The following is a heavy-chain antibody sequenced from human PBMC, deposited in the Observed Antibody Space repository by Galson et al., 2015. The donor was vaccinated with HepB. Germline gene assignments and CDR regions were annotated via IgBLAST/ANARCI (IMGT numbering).Heavy chain of an antibody. J-gene: IGHJ3*02. D-gene: IGHD6-19*01. V-gene: IGHV3-30*04. CDR3: AKGITGSGWPDDAFDT. CDR2: ISYDGSEK. CDR1: GFTFSNFA. Sequence: SLRLSCAVSGFTFSNFAMYWVRQAPGKGLEWVAAISYDGSEKFHADSVKGRFTISRDNPENTVYLQMNSLRAEDTAVYYCAKGITGSGWPDDAFDTWGQGTIVTV.